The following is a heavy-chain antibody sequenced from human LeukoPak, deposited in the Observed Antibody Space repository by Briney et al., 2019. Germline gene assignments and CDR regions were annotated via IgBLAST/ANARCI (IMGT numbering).Heavy chain of an antibody. CDR2: IYYSGST. J-gene: IGHJ4*02. CDR1: GGSISSYY. CDR3: ARHKNSGTYPLDS. V-gene: IGHV4-59*08. D-gene: IGHD3-10*01. Sequence: SETLSLTCTVSGGSISSYYWSWIRQPPGKGLEWIGYIYYSGSTNYNPSLKSCVTISVDTSKNQFSLKVRSVTAADTAVYYCARHKNSGTYPLDSWGQGTLVTVSS.